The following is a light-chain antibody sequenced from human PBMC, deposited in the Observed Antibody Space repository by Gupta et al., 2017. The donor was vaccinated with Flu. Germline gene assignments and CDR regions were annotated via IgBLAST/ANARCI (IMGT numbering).Light chain of an antibody. CDR1: QGISSY. V-gene: IGKV1D-8*01. CDR3: RRDYTFPRT. J-gene: IGKJ1*01. CDR2: AAS. Sequence: PSLLSASTGDGVTISCRLSQGISSYLAWYQQKPGKAPELLIYAASTLQSAVPSRSSGTGSGTDFTLTISCLQSEAFATYYCRRDYTFPRTFGQGTRVEIK.